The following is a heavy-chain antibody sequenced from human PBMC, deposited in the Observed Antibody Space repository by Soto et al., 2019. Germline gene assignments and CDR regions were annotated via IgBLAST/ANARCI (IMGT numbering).Heavy chain of an antibody. D-gene: IGHD6-13*01. CDR2: ISYDGSNK. CDR3: ARDQVDRYSRSWSPGLLSNWFDP. Sequence: GGSLRLSCAASGFTFSSYAMHGVRQAPGKGLEWVAVISYDGSNKYYADSVKGRFTISRDNSKNTLYLQMNSLRAEDTAVYYCARDQVDRYSRSWSPGLLSNWFDPWGQGTLVTVSS. V-gene: IGHV3-30-3*01. CDR1: GFTFSSYA. J-gene: IGHJ5*02.